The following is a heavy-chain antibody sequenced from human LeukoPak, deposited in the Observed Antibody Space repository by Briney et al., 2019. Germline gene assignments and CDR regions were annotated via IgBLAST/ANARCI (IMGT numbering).Heavy chain of an antibody. J-gene: IGHJ6*02. CDR2: IYSGGST. Sequence: GGSLRLSCAASGFTVSSNYMSWVRQAPGKGLEWVSVIYSGGSTYYADSVKGRFTISRDNSKNTPYLQMNSLRAEDTAVYYCSREYSSGCYPEGYYYYYGMDVWGQGTTVTVSS. CDR3: SREYSSGCYPEGYYYYYGMDV. CDR1: GFTVSSNY. V-gene: IGHV3-66*01. D-gene: IGHD6-19*01.